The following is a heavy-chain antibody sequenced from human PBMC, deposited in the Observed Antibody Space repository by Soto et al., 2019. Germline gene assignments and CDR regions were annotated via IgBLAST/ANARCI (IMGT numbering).Heavy chain of an antibody. CDR2: MYYSGST. D-gene: IGHD6-13*01. V-gene: IGHV4-31*03. CDR3: ARGYRQSGYSSSWVFDY. J-gene: IGHJ4*02. Sequence: QVQLRESGPGLVKPSQTLSLTCTVSGGSINSGGYYCNWIRQHPGKGLEWIGYMYYSGSTYYNPFLRSRVIISADTSENHFSRKLSSVTAADTAVYFCARGYRQSGYSSSWVFDYWGQGTLVNVSS. CDR1: GGSINSGGYY.